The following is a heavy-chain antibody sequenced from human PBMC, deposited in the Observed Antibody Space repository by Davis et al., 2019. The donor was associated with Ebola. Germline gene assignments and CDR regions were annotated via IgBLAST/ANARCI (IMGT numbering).Heavy chain of an antibody. J-gene: IGHJ4*02. CDR1: GFTFSSYA. Sequence: GESLKISCAASGFTFSSYAMTWVRQAPGKGLQWVSAISGSGSSTYYADSVKGRFTSSRDNSKNTLFLQMNSLRADDTAVYYCAKTGGSTWPDYFDYWGQGTLVTVSS. D-gene: IGHD6-13*01. CDR2: ISGSGSST. V-gene: IGHV3-23*01. CDR3: AKTGGSTWPDYFDY.